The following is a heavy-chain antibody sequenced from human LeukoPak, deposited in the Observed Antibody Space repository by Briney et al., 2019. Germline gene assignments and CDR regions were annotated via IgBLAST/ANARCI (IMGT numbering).Heavy chain of an antibody. CDR3: AILGVSSSDLSWFEP. J-gene: IGHJ5*02. D-gene: IGHD6-6*01. V-gene: IGHV3-23*01. CDR2: MSGSAGST. Sequence: GRSLRLSCAASGCRFSHYALTWVRQSPGPRLEWVSAMSGSAGSTYYADSVKGRFTISRDHSKNTVYLQLNSLRAEDTAVYSCAILGVSSSDLSWFEPRGQGALVTVSS. CDR1: GCRFSHYA.